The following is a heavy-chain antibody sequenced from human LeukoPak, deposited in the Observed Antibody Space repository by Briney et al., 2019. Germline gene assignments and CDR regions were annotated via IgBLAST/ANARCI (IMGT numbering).Heavy chain of an antibody. V-gene: IGHV3-48*04. CDR3: ARISVIRGLSSFDS. D-gene: IGHD3-10*01. CDR1: GFTFSSYS. Sequence: GRSLRLSCAASGFTFSSYSMNWVRQAPGKGLEWVSYISSTSNTMYYADSVKGRFTISRDNAKTSLYLQMNSLTPEDTAVYYCARISVIRGLSSFDSWGQGTLVTVSS. J-gene: IGHJ4*02. CDR2: ISSTSNTM.